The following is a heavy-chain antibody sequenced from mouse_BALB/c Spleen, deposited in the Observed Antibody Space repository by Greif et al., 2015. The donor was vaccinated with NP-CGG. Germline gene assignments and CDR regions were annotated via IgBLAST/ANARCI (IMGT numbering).Heavy chain of an antibody. CDR2: IDPSDSYT. Sequence: QVQLQQSGAELVKPGASVKMSCKASGYTFTSYWMHWVKQRPGQGLEWIGVIDPSDSYTSYNQKFKGKATLTVDTSSSTAYMQLSSLTSEDSAVYYCTRSGIGYGNWMDYWGQGTSVTISS. CDR3: TRSGIGYGNWMDY. D-gene: IGHD2-10*02. J-gene: IGHJ4*01. V-gene: IGHV1S127*01. CDR1: GYTFTSYW.